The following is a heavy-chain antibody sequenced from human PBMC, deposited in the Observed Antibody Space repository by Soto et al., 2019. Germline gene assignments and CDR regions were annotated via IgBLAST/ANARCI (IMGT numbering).Heavy chain of an antibody. V-gene: IGHV4-30-4*01. J-gene: IGHJ6*02. D-gene: IGHD3-22*01. CDR3: ARASVQYYYDSSGYYASFYYGMDV. CDR1: GGSISSGDYY. Sequence: QVQLQESGPGLVKPSQTLSLTCTVSGGSISSGDYYWSWIRQPPGKGLEWIGYIYYSGSTYYNPSLKSRVAISVDTSKNQFSLKVFPVTAADTAVYYCARASVQYYYDSSGYYASFYYGMDVWGQGTTVTVSS. CDR2: IYYSGST.